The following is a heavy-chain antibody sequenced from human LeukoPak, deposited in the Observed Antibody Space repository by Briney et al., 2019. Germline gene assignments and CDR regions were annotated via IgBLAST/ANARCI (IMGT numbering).Heavy chain of an antibody. Sequence: SETLSLTCTVSGGSISSSSYYWGWIRQPPGKGLEWIGSIYYSGSTYYNPSLKSRVTISVDTSKNQFSLKLSSVTAADTAVYYCASFQYYGSGSFLFDYWGQGTLVTVSS. CDR1: GGSISSSSYY. CDR3: ASFQYYGSGSFLFDY. J-gene: IGHJ4*02. D-gene: IGHD3-10*01. CDR2: IYYSGST. V-gene: IGHV4-39*07.